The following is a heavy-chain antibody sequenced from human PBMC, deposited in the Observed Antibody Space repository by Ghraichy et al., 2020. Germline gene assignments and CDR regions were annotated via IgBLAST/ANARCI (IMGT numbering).Heavy chain of an antibody. V-gene: IGHV1-69*13. J-gene: IGHJ4*02. CDR2: IIPIFGTA. Sequence: SVKGSCKASGGTFSSYAISWVRQAPGQGLEWMGGIIPIFGTANYAQKFQGRVTITADESTSTAYMELSSLRSEDTAVYYCARADGTMVRELNWGQGTLVTVSS. CDR1: GGTFSSYA. CDR3: ARADGTMVRELN. D-gene: IGHD3-10*01.